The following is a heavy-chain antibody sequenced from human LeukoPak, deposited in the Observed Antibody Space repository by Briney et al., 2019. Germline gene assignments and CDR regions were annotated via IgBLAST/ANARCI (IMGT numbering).Heavy chain of an antibody. D-gene: IGHD3-9*01. CDR3: AKSGRAKSDWSREMLDS. Sequence: GGSLRLSCAASGFAFSTYAMSWVRQAPGKGLEWVSTISGSGASTYFADSVKGRFTISRDTSKNTVSLQMDSLRAEDTALYYCAKSGRAKSDWSREMLDSWGQGTLVTVSS. CDR1: GFAFSTYA. V-gene: IGHV3-23*01. CDR2: ISGSGAST. J-gene: IGHJ4*02.